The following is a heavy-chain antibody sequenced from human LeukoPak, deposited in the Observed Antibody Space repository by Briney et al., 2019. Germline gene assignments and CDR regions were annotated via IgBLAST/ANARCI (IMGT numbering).Heavy chain of an antibody. V-gene: IGHV4-59*01. CDR3: ARDLYYDFWSGYYGTYYGMDV. CDR1: GGSISSYY. D-gene: IGHD3-3*01. CDR2: IYYSGST. Sequence: PSETLSLTCTVSGGSISSYYWSWIRQPPGKGLEWIGYIYYSGSTNYNPSLKSRVTISVDTSKIQFSLKLSSVTAADTAVYYCARDLYYDFWSGYYGTYYGMDVWGQGTTVTVSS. J-gene: IGHJ6*02.